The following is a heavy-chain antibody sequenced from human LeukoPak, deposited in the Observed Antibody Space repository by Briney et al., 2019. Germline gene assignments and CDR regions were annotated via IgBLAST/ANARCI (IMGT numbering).Heavy chain of an antibody. J-gene: IGHJ2*01. CDR1: GGSISSSSYY. D-gene: IGHD3-10*01. Sequence: PSETLSLTCTVSGGSISSSSYYWGWIRQPPGKGLEWIGSIYYSGSTYYNPSLKSRVTISVDTSKNQFSLKLSSVTAAYTAVYYCARLAPGVTYWYFDLWGRGTLVTVSS. V-gene: IGHV4-39*01. CDR3: ARLAPGVTYWYFDL. CDR2: IYYSGST.